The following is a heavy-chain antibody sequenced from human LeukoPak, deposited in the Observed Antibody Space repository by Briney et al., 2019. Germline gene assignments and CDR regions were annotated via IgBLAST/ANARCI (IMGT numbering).Heavy chain of an antibody. V-gene: IGHV4-59*08. CDR2: IYYSGST. Sequence: SETLSLTCTVSGGSISSYYWSWIRQPPGKGLEWIGYIYYSGSTSYNPSLKSRVTISVDTSKNQFSLKLSSVTAAVTAVYYCARQERITMVRGVKIDPWGQGTLVTVSS. J-gene: IGHJ5*02. D-gene: IGHD3-10*01. CDR3: ARQERITMVRGVKIDP. CDR1: GGSISSYY.